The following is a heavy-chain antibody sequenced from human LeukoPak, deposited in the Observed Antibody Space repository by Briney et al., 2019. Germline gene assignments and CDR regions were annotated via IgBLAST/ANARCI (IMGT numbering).Heavy chain of an antibody. CDR1: GYTFTGYY. D-gene: IGHD3-22*01. CDR3: ARAYDSSGYPLGYAFDI. Sequence: ASVKVSCKASGYTFTGYYMHWVRQAPGQGLEWMGWINPNSGGTNYAQKFQGRVTMTRDTSISTAYMELSRLRSDDTAVYYCARAYDSSGYPLGYAFDIWGQGTMVTVSS. J-gene: IGHJ3*02. CDR2: INPNSGGT. V-gene: IGHV1-2*02.